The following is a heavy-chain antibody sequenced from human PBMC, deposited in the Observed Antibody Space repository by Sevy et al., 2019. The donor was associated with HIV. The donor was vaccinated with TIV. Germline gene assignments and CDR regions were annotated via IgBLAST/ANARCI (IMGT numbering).Heavy chain of an antibody. CDR1: GYTLTQLS. V-gene: IGHV1-24*01. CDR3: ATTKDYYESSGSPFDY. Sequence: ASVKVSCKVSGYTLTQLSMHWVRQAPGIGLEWMGSFDPEDGETLYAQKFQGRVTMTEDTSTDTAYMELSSLRSEDTAIYYCATTKDYYESSGSPFDYWGQGTLVTVSS. J-gene: IGHJ4*02. D-gene: IGHD3-22*01. CDR2: FDPEDGET.